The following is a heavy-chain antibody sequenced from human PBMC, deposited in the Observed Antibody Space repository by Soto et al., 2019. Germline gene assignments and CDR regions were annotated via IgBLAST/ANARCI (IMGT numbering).Heavy chain of an antibody. D-gene: IGHD3-3*01. CDR3: ARYSYYFWSGYSRYYGMDV. CDR2: IYYIGIT. J-gene: IGHJ6*02. V-gene: IGHV4-39*01. Sequence: SCSVSGGSISGSSYYWGGMRQPPGKGLECMWSIYYIGITYDSPSRKCRVTLAVDTSKIQFSLKLSSVTAADTAVYYCARYSYYFWSGYSRYYGMDVWGQGTTVTVSS. CDR1: GGSISGSSYY.